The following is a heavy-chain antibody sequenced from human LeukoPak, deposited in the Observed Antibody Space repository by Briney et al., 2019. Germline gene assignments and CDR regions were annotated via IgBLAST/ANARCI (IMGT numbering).Heavy chain of an antibody. CDR2: ISGSGGST. CDR3: ASNYNFFGSGTHFAYFGN. V-gene: IGHV3-23*01. D-gene: IGHD3-10*01. J-gene: IGHJ4*02. CDR1: GFTFSSYA. Sequence: PGGSLRLSCAASGFTFSSYAMSWVRQAPGKGLEWVSAISGSGGSTYYADSVKGRFTISRDNSNKTLYLQVNSLRVEDTAVYFCASNYNFFGSGTHFAYFGNWGQGILVTVSS.